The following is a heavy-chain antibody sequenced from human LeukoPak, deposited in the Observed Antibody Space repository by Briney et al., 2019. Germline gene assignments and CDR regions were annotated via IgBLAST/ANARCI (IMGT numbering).Heavy chain of an antibody. CDR3: AGDTLGFDY. Sequence: PSETLSLTCTVSGVSISSYYWNWIRQPPGKGLEWIGYIYYSGSTNYNPSLKSRVTISIDTSKNQFSLKLSSVTAADTAVYYCAGDTLGFDYWGQGTLVTVSS. CDR2: IYYSGST. CDR1: GVSISSYY. V-gene: IGHV4-59*01. D-gene: IGHD2/OR15-2a*01. J-gene: IGHJ4*02.